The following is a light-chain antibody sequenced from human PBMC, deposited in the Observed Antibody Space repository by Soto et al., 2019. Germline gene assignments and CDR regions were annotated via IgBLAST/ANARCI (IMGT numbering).Light chain of an antibody. Sequence: EIVLTQSPATPSLSPGDRATLSCRASHSVSSYLAWYPQRPGQAPRLLIYDVSNRATGIPARFSRSGAGTDFTLAIRTLEPEDFAVYYCQQRNSRYTFGPGTPLESK. J-gene: IGKJ2*01. CDR2: DVS. CDR3: QQRNSRYT. V-gene: IGKV3-11*01. CDR1: HSVSSY.